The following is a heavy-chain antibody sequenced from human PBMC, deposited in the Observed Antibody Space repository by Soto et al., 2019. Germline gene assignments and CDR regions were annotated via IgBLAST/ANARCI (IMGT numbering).Heavy chain of an antibody. V-gene: IGHV3-11*06. CDR3: ARDGIAVAGTDY. Sequence: QVQLVESGGGLVQPGGSLRLSCAASGFTFSDYYMSWIRQAPGKGLEWVSYISSSSSYTNYADSVKGRFTISRDNAKNSLYLQMNSLRAEDTAVYYCARDGIAVAGTDYWGQGTLVTVSS. CDR1: GFTFSDYY. CDR2: ISSSSSYT. J-gene: IGHJ4*02. D-gene: IGHD6-19*01.